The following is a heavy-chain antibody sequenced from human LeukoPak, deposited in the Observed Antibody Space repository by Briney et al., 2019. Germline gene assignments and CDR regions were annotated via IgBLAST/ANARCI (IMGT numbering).Heavy chain of an antibody. CDR1: GFTFSSYG. V-gene: IGHV3-30*02. J-gene: IGHJ4*02. Sequence: GGSLRLSCAASGFTFSSYGMHWVRQAPGKGLEWVAFIRYDGSNKYYADSVKGRFTISRDKSKNTVFLQMDNLRAEDTAVYYCVKEGIDHWGQGTLVTVSS. CDR3: VKEGIDH. CDR2: IRYDGSNK.